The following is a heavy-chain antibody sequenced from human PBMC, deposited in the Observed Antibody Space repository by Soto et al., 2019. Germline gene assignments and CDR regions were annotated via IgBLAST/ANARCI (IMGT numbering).Heavy chain of an antibody. Sequence: EVQLVESGGGSVQPGGSLRLSCAASGFTFSTYSLNWVRQAPGKGLECVSKISSSSSTIYYADSVKGRFTISRDNAKNSPYLQMNSLRDEDTAVYYCARGMWELDYWGQGTLVTVSS. CDR3: ARGMWELDY. CDR2: ISSSSSTI. V-gene: IGHV3-48*02. CDR1: GFTFSTYS. D-gene: IGHD1-26*01. J-gene: IGHJ4*02.